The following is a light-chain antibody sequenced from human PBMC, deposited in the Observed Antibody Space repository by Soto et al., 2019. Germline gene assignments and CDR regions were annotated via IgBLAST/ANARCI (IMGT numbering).Light chain of an antibody. CDR1: QGISNY. Sequence: DIQLTQSPPSLSASVGDRVTITCRASQGISNYLAWYQQKPGKVPKLLIYAASTLQSGVPSRFSGSGSGTDFTLTITSLHPEDVATYYCQKYSSARWTFGQGTKVDIK. CDR2: AAS. J-gene: IGKJ1*01. V-gene: IGKV1-27*01. CDR3: QKYSSARWT.